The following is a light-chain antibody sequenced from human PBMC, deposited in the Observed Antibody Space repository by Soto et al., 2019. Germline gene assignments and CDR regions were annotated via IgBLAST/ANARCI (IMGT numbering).Light chain of an antibody. CDR1: SSDVGSYNY. CDR2: EVN. CDR3: NSYGGSNNYVI. V-gene: IGLV2-8*01. J-gene: IGLJ2*01. Sequence: QSALTQPPSAVGSPGQSVTISCTGTSSDVGSYNYVSWYQQHPGKAPKLMIYEVNKRPSGVPDRFSGYKSGNTASLTVSGLQAEDEADYYCNSYGGSNNYVIFGGGTKLTVL.